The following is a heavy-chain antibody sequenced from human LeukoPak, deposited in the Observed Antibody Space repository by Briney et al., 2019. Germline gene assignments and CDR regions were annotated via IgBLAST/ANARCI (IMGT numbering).Heavy chain of an antibody. CDR3: AGLLNDYGDY. Sequence: SETPSLTCTVSGGSISSYYWSWIRQPPGKGLEWIGYIYNSGSTNYNPSLKSRVTISVDTSKNQFSLKLNSVTAADTAVYYCAGLLNDYGDYWGQGTLVTVSS. V-gene: IGHV4-59*01. CDR1: GGSISSYY. J-gene: IGHJ4*02. CDR2: IYNSGST.